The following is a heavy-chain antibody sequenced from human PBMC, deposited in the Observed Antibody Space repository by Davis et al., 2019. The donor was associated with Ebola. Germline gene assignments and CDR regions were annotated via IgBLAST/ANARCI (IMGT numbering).Heavy chain of an antibody. D-gene: IGHD6-19*01. V-gene: IGHV3-53*05. J-gene: IGHJ4*02. CDR3: ATTQWLREFDN. CDR2: IYDHST. Sequence: GESLKISCVASGFTFSNSWMSWVRQAPGKGLEWVSVIYDHSTAYADSVRGRFIISRDKSNNTLYLEMNSLRVDDTAVYYCATTQWLREFDNWGQGTLVTVSS. CDR1: GFTFSNSW.